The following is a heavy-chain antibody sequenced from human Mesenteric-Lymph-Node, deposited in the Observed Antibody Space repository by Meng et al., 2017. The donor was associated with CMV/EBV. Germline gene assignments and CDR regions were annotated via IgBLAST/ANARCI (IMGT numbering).Heavy chain of an antibody. Sequence: SETLSLTCPVSGGSISSSSYYWGWIRQPPGKGLEWIGSIYYSGSTYYNPSLKSRVTISVDTSKNQFSLKLSSVTAADTAVYYCARGGVSSWYEKTYYYYGMDVWGQGTTVTVSS. CDR3: ARGGVSSWYEKTYYYYGMDV. CDR1: GGSISSSSYY. D-gene: IGHD6-13*01. J-gene: IGHJ6*02. V-gene: IGHV4-39*07. CDR2: IYYSGST.